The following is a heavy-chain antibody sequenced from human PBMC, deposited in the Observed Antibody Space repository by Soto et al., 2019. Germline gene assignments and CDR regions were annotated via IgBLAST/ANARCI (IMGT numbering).Heavy chain of an antibody. CDR3: ARFMRNGELLHYYYYYGMDV. V-gene: IGHV1-69*13. Sequence: SVKVSCKASGGTFSSYAISWVRQAPGQGLEWMGGIIPIFGTANYAQKFQGRVTITADESTSTAYMELSSLRSEDTAVYYCARFMRNGELLHYYYYYGMDVWGQGTTVTVSS. J-gene: IGHJ6*02. CDR2: IIPIFGTA. CDR1: GGTFSSYA. D-gene: IGHD3-10*01.